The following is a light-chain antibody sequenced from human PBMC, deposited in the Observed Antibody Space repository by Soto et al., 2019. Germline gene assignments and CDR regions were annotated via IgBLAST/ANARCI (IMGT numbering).Light chain of an antibody. V-gene: IGKV1-5*01. CDR1: QSISSR. CDR3: QYYNSYWT. J-gene: IGKJ1*01. CDR2: DAA. Sequence: DIQLTQSPSSLSASVGDRITITCRASQSISSRLVCYQQQKREEATHLLYDAACLERGGVPSWCSSSGAGAVFILTSSSLQPDDFATYCCQYYNSYWTFGQGTKVDIK.